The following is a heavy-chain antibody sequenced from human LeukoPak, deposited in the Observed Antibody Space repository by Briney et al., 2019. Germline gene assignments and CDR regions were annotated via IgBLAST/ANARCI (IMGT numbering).Heavy chain of an antibody. J-gene: IGHJ4*02. CDR3: ARELPQPWYYFDY. Sequence: GGSLRLSCAASGFTFRSYGMHWVRQAPGKGLEWVAVIWYDGSNKYYADSVKGRFTISRDNSKNTPYLQMNSLRAEDTAVYYCARELPQPWYYFDYWGQGTLVTVSS. V-gene: IGHV3-33*01. CDR2: IWYDGSNK. D-gene: IGHD2-8*02. CDR1: GFTFRSYG.